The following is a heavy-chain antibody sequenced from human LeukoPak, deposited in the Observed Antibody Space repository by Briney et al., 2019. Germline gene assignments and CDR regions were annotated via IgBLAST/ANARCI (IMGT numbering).Heavy chain of an antibody. CDR2: IYSGGST. V-gene: IGHV3-66*01. CDR3: ARDSSGTIGGIDY. Sequence: GRTLRLPWSASGFTVSNKYMSWVRQTTGKGLEWVSVIYSGGSTFYADSVKGRFTISRDNSKNTLYLQMNSLRAEDTAMYYCARDSSGTIGGIDYWGQGTLVTVSS. D-gene: IGHD3-22*01. CDR1: GFTVSNKY. J-gene: IGHJ4*02.